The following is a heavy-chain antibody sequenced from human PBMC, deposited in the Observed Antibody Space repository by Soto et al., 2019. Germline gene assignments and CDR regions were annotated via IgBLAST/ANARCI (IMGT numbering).Heavy chain of an antibody. V-gene: IGHV3-49*03. CDR3: TTEVIVTANYFDY. Sequence: GGSLRLSCTASGFTFGDCAMSWFRQAPGKGLEWVGFIRSKAYGGTTEYAASVKGRFTISRDDSKSMLYLQMNSLKTEDTDVYYCTTEVIVTANYFDYWGQGTLVTVSS. CDR1: GFTFGDCA. CDR2: IRSKAYGGTT. D-gene: IGHD3-16*02. J-gene: IGHJ4*02.